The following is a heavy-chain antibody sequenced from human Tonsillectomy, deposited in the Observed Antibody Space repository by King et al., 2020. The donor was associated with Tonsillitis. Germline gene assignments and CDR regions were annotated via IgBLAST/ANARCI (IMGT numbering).Heavy chain of an antibody. D-gene: IGHD2-15*01. CDR1: GFTFDNNA. Sequence: EVQLLESGGGLVQPGGSLRLSCAASGFTFDNNAMSWVRQAPGKGLEWVSAISGSGDITYYADSVKGRFTVSRDNSKKTLYLQMNSLRAEDTAVYYCAREGYCSGGSCYTGDFEYWGQGALVTVSS. CDR2: ISGSGDIT. J-gene: IGHJ4*02. CDR3: AREGYCSGGSCYTGDFEY. V-gene: IGHV3-23*01.